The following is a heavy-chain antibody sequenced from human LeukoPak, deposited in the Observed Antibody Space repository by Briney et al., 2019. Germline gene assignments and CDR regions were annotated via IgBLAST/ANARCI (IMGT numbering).Heavy chain of an antibody. V-gene: IGHV4-30-2*01. J-gene: IGHJ4*02. Sequence: SETLSLTCAVSGGSISSGDYSWSWIRQPPGKGLEWIGYIYRSGSTYYNPSLKSRVTISVDRSKNQFSLKLSSVTAADTAVYYCAREEVVVAATRSGGAFDYWGQGTLVTVSS. CDR3: AREEVVVAATRSGGAFDY. CDR1: GGSISSGDYS. CDR2: IYRSGST. D-gene: IGHD2-15*01.